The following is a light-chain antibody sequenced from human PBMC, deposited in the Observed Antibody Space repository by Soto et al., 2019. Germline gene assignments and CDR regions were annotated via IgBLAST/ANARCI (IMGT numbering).Light chain of an antibody. J-gene: IGKJ2*01. Sequence: DIVMTQSPLSLPVTPGEPASISCRSSQSLLYENGYTYFDWYVQKPGQPPQVLIYLGSNRTSGVPDRFSGRVSGKHFTLKISRVETEDVGVYYCMQARMPPYTFGQGTKLEIK. CDR3: MQARMPPYT. CDR1: QSLLYENGYTY. CDR2: LGS. V-gene: IGKV2-28*01.